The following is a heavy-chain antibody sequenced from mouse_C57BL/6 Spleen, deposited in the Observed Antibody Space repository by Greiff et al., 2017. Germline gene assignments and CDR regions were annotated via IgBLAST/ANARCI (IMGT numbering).Heavy chain of an antibody. CDR3: ARPRWDGGGYFDV. J-gene: IGHJ1*03. D-gene: IGHD4-1*01. V-gene: IGHV5-9*01. CDR2: ISGGGGNT. Sequence: EVQLQESGGGLVKPGGSLKLSCAASGFTFSSYTMSWVRQTPEKRLEWVATISGGGGNTYYPDSAKGRFTISRDNAKNTLYLQMSSLRSEDTALYYCARPRWDGGGYFDVWGTGTTVTVSS. CDR1: GFTFSSYT.